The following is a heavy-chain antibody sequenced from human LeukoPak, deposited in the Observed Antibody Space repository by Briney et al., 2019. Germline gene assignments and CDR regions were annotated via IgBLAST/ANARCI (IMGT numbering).Heavy chain of an antibody. D-gene: IGHD3-22*01. V-gene: IGHV7-4-1*02. CDR2: LNTNTGNP. CDR1: GYTFTNYA. CDR3: AIDYYDSSGFFLGYFQH. J-gene: IGHJ1*01. Sequence: GASVKVSCKASGYTFTNYAMNWVRQAPGQGLEWMGWLNTNTGNPTYAQGFTGRFVFSLDTSVSTAYLQISSLKAEDTAVYYCAIDYYDSSGFFLGYFQHWGQGTLVTVSS.